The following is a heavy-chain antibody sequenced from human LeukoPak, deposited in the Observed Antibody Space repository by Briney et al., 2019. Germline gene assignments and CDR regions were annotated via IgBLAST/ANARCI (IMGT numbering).Heavy chain of an antibody. CDR1: GGSISSSSYY. CDR3: ARRYCSSTSCYIDY. Sequence: PSETLSLTCTVSGGSISSSSYYWGWIRQPPGKGLEWIGSIYYSGSTYYNPSLKSRVTISVDTSKNQFSLKLSSVTAADTAVYYCARRYCSSTSCYIDYWGQGTLVTVPS. J-gene: IGHJ4*02. V-gene: IGHV4-39*01. D-gene: IGHD2-2*02. CDR2: IYYSGST.